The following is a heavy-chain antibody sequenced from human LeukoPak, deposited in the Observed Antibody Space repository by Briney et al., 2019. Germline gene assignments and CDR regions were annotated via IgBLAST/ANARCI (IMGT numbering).Heavy chain of an antibody. CDR3: ARVDWGTTSPRFDY. Sequence: SETLSLTCTVSGYSISSGYYWGWIRQPPGKGLEWIGTIYHSGSTYYKPSLKSRVTISVETSKNQFSLKLSSVTAADTAVYYCARVDWGTTSPRFDYWGQGTLVTVSS. D-gene: IGHD1-7*01. J-gene: IGHJ4*02. V-gene: IGHV4-38-2*02. CDR2: IYHSGST. CDR1: GYSISSGYY.